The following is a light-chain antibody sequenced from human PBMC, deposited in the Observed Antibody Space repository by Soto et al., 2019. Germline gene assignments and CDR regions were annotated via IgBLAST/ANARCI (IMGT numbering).Light chain of an antibody. Sequence: EVVLTQSPGTLSLSPGERATLSCRASQAVSSILLAWYQQKPGQAPRLLIYGASSRATGIPDRFSGSGSGTVFTLTVSRLEPDDFPVYYYPPHGTSPIFGGGTKVQIK. CDR3: PPHGTSPI. V-gene: IGKV3-20*01. CDR1: QAVSSIL. CDR2: GAS. J-gene: IGKJ4*01.